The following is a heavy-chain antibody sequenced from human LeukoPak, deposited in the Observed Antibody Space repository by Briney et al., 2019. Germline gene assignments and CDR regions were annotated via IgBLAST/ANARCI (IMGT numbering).Heavy chain of an antibody. CDR1: GFTFSSYG. J-gene: IGHJ4*02. CDR2: IRYDGSNK. Sequence: GGSLRLSCAASGFTFSSYGMHWVRQAPGKGLEWVAFIRYDGSNKYYAGSVKGRFTISRDNSKNTLYLQMNSLRAEDTAVYYCAKDQVFAVTTTSFDYWGQGTLVTVSS. V-gene: IGHV3-30*02. D-gene: IGHD4-17*01. CDR3: AKDQVFAVTTTSFDY.